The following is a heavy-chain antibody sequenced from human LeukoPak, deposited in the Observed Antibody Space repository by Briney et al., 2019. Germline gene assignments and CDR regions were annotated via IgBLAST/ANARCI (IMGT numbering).Heavy chain of an antibody. J-gene: IGHJ4*02. V-gene: IGHV3-48*01. D-gene: IGHD2-2*01. CDR1: GFTFSSYS. Sequence: GGSLRLSCAASGFTFSSYSMNWVRQAPGKGLEWVSYISSSSSTVYYADSVKGRFTISRDNSKNTLYLQMNSLRAEDTAVYYCAKDQDILVAGAYVAYWGQGTLVTVSS. CDR3: AKDQDILVAGAYVAY. CDR2: ISSSSSTV.